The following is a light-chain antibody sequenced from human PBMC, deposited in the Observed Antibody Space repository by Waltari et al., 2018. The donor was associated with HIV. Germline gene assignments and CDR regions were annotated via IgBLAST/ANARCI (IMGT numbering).Light chain of an antibody. CDR1: SSNIGSNS. V-gene: IGLV1-44*01. CDR3: AAWDDSLHWV. Sequence: QSVLTQPPSVSGTPGQRVNITCSGSSSNIGSNSVYWYQHLPGTAPTLLIDSYNERPSGVPDRLSASKSGTSASLAISGLQSEDEADYHCAAWDDSLHWVFGGGTKLTVL. CDR2: SYN. J-gene: IGLJ3*02.